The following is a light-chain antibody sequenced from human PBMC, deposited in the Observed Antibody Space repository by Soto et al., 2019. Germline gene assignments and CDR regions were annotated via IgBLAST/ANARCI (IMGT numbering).Light chain of an antibody. CDR1: SSDFGDYDY. J-gene: IGLJ1*01. Sequence: QSALTQPASVSGSPGQSITISCTGTSSDFGDYDYVSWYLQHPGKVPKLMIYEVSNRPSGVSNRFSGSKSGNTASLTISGLQAEDVADYYCSSYTGSSTLVFGTGTKLTVL. CDR3: SSYTGSSTLV. V-gene: IGLV2-14*01. CDR2: EVS.